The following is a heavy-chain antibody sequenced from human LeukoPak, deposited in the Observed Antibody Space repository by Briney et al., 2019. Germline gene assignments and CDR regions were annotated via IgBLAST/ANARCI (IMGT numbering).Heavy chain of an antibody. CDR2: ISYDSTKR. Sequence: PGGSLRLSCQASGFTFTDYALHWVRQAPGKGLEWVAVISYDSTKRYYAHSVKGRFTISRDNSRDTLFLQMDGLKAEDTAVYCARTYCSGGTCSGADHWGQGTVVTVSS. CDR1: GFTFTDYA. J-gene: IGHJ5*02. D-gene: IGHD2-15*01. CDR3: RTYCSGGTCSGADH. V-gene: IGHV3-30*04.